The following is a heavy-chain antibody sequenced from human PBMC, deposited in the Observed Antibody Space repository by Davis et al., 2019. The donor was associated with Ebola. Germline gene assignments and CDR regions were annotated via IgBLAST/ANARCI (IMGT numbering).Heavy chain of an antibody. CDR2: IWYDGSNK. V-gene: IGHV3-30*14. CDR1: GFTFGDYA. D-gene: IGHD6-13*01. Sequence: GESLKISCTASGFTFGDYAMSWVRQAPGKGLEWVAVIWYDGSNKYYADSVKGRFTISRDNSKNTLYLQMGSLRAEDMAVYYCARIAAAEGSPDVWGQGTTVTVSS. CDR3: ARIAAAEGSPDV. J-gene: IGHJ6*02.